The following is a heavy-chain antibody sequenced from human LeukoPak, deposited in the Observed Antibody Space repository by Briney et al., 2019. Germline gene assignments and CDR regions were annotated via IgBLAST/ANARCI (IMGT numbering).Heavy chain of an antibody. CDR3: TRGAGWLIDY. J-gene: IGHJ4*02. CDR1: VDSLRDYY. V-gene: IGHV4-59*01. Sequence: SGTLSLTCTVPVDSLRDYYRGSVRQPPGKGLEWIGYFHNSGTSTYNPSLKSRVTISADTSKNQFSLKLNSLTTADTAVYYCTRGAGWLIDYWGQGSLVTVSS. D-gene: IGHD3-16*01. CDR2: FHNSGTS.